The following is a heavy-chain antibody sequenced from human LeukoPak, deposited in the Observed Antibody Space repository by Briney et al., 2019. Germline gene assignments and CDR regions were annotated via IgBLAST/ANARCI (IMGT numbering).Heavy chain of an antibody. D-gene: IGHD2-2*01. CDR2: INPNSGGT. CDR1: GYTFTGYY. CDR3: ARGDCSSTSCSLNWFDP. Sequence: ASVKVSCKASGYTFTGYYMHWVRQAPGQGLEWMGWINPNSGGTNYAQKFQGRVTMTRDTSISTAYMELSSLRSEDTAVYYCARGDCSSTSCSLNWFDPWGQGTLVTVSS. V-gene: IGHV1-2*02. J-gene: IGHJ5*02.